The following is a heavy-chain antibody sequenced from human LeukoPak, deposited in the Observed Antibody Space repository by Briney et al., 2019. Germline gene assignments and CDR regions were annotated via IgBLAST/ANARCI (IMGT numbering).Heavy chain of an antibody. CDR2: INHSGST. Sequence: SETLSLTCAAYGWSFSGYDLSWIRQPPGKGLEWIGEINHSGSTNYNPSLKSRVTISVDTSKNQFSLKLSSVTAADTAVYYCARGRYYGSGSYYKPSSFDYWGQGTLVTVSS. CDR1: GWSFSGYD. CDR3: ARGRYYGSGSYYKPSSFDY. V-gene: IGHV4-34*01. D-gene: IGHD3-10*01. J-gene: IGHJ4*02.